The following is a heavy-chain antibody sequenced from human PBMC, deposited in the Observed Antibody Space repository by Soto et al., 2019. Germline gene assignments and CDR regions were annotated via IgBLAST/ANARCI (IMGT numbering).Heavy chain of an antibody. J-gene: IGHJ3*01. V-gene: IGHV3-23*01. Sequence: EVQLMESGGGLVQPGGSLRLSCASSGFTLSMSAVNWVRQAPGKGLEWVSYISDSGDRTYYADSVKGRFTISRVRSKNTVSLQMDSLRAEDTAVYYCAKDRGIIVKAGDAFDVWGQGTKVTVSS. D-gene: IGHD3-16*02. CDR2: ISDSGDRT. CDR3: AKDRGIIVKAGDAFDV. CDR1: GFTLSMSA.